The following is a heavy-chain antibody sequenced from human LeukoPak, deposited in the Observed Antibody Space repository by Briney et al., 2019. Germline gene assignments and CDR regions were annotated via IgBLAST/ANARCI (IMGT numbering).Heavy chain of an antibody. CDR1: GGSISSRDYS. V-gene: IGHV4-30-2*01. CDR3: ARSPRNDYFDS. CDR2: VYHGGTT. J-gene: IGHJ4*02. Sequence: SETLSLTCTVSGGSISSRDYSWSWIRLPPGKGLEWIGSVYHGGTTYYNPSLKSRVTISEDRSKNQFSLKLSSVTAADTAMYFCARSPRNDYFDSWGQGTLVTVSS.